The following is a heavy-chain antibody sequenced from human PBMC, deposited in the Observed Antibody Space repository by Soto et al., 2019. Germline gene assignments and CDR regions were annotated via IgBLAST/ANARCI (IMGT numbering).Heavy chain of an antibody. CDR3: AKGIAARPGVYYYYYYGMDV. V-gene: IGHV3-23*01. J-gene: IGHJ6*02. D-gene: IGHD6-6*01. CDR1: GFTFSSYA. Sequence: GGSLRLSCAASGFTFSSYAMSWVRQAPGKGLEWVSAISGGGGSTYYADSVKGRFTISRDNSKNTLYLQMNSLRAEDTAVYYCAKGIAARPGVYYYYYYGMDVWGQGTTVTVSS. CDR2: ISGGGGST.